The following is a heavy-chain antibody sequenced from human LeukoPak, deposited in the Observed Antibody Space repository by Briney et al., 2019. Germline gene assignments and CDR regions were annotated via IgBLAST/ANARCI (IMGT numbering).Heavy chain of an antibody. Sequence: GGSLRLSCAASGFTFSGSAMHWVRQASGKGLEWVGRIRSKANSYATAYAASVKGRFTISRDDSKNMAYLQMNSLKTEDTAVYYCTRLDTALGFAYYWGQGTLVTVSS. V-gene: IGHV3-73*01. CDR3: TRLDTALGFAYY. CDR2: IRSKANSYAT. D-gene: IGHD5-18*01. J-gene: IGHJ4*02. CDR1: GFTFSGSA.